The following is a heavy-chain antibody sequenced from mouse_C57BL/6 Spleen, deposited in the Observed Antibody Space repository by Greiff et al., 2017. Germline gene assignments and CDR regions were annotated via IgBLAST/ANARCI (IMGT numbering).Heavy chain of an antibody. CDR1: GYSITSGYY. J-gene: IGHJ4*01. Sequence: EVKLMESGPGLVKPSQSLSLTCSVTGYSITSGYYWNWIRQFPGNKLEWMGYISYDGSNNYNPSLKNRISITRDTSKNQFFLKLNSVTTEDTATYYCARGDGYGHAMDYWGQGTSVTVSS. CDR3: ARGDGYGHAMDY. V-gene: IGHV3-6*01. D-gene: IGHD2-3*01. CDR2: ISYDGSN.